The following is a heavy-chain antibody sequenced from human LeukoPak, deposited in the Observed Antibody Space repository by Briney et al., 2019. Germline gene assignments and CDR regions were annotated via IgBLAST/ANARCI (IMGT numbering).Heavy chain of an antibody. J-gene: IGHJ5*02. CDR1: GYTFTSYG. CDR3: ARDSLYCSGGSCPYNWFDP. Sequence: ASVKVSCKASGYTFTSYGISWVRQAPGQGLEWMGWISAYNGNTNYAQKLQGRVTMTTVTSTSTAYMELKSLRSDDTAVYYCARDSLYCSGGSCPYNWFDPWGQGTLVTVSS. D-gene: IGHD2-15*01. V-gene: IGHV1-18*01. CDR2: ISAYNGNT.